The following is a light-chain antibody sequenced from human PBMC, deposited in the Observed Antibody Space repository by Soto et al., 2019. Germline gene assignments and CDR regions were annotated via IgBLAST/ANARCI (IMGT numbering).Light chain of an antibody. V-gene: IGLV2-14*01. J-gene: IGLJ1*01. CDR3: SSYTTSCMV. Sequence: QSVLTQPASVSGSPGQSITLSCTGTSSDVGGYKYVSWYQHHPGKAPKLMIYEVSNRPSGVSNRFSGSKSGNTASLTISGLQAEDEADYYCSSYTTSCMVFGTGTKGTVL. CDR1: SSDVGGYKY. CDR2: EVS.